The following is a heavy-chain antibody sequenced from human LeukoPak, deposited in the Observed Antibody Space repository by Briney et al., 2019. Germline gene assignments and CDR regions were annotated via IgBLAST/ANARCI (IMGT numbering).Heavy chain of an antibody. CDR3: ARGRRYYYDSSGLLDY. V-gene: IGHV4-34*01. Sequence: SETLSLTCAVYGGSFSGYYWSWIRQPPGKGLEWIGETNHSGSTNYNPSLKSRVTISVDTSKNQFSLKLSSVTAADTAVYYCARGRRYYYDSSGLLDYWGQGTLVTVSS. CDR1: GGSFSGYY. J-gene: IGHJ4*02. CDR2: TNHSGST. D-gene: IGHD3-22*01.